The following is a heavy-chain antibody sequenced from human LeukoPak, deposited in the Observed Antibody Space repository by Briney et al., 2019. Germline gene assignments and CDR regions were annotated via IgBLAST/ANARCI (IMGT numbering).Heavy chain of an antibody. Sequence: PSETLSLTCTVSGGSISSYYWSWIRQPAGKGLEWIGRIHTSGTTNYNPSLKSRVTMSVDKSKNQFSLKLSSVTAADTAVYYRARGFLYSSSWSPAGDYWGQGTLVTVSS. V-gene: IGHV4-4*07. CDR1: GGSISSYY. CDR3: ARGFLYSSSWSPAGDY. CDR2: IHTSGTT. D-gene: IGHD6-13*01. J-gene: IGHJ4*02.